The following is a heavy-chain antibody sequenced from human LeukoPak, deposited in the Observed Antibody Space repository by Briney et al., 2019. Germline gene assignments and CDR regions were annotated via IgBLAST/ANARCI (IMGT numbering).Heavy chain of an antibody. CDR2: IYRSGST. D-gene: IGHD6-13*01. V-gene: IGHV4-38-2*01. Sequence: SETLSLTCAVSGYSISSGYYWGWTRQPPGKGLEWIESIYRSGSTYYNPSLKSRVTISVDTSKTQFSLKLSSVTAADTAVYYCAKFIAAAGRYYMDVWGKGTTVTVSS. J-gene: IGHJ6*03. CDR1: GYSISSGYY. CDR3: AKFIAAAGRYYMDV.